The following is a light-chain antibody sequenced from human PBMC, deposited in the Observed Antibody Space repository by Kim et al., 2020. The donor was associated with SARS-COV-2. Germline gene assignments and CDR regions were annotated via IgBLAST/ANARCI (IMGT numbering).Light chain of an antibody. V-gene: IGLV3-1*01. CDR1: KLGDKY. Sequence: SVSPRQPARLTCSGDKLGDKYACWYQQKPGQSPVLFIYQDSKRPSGIPERFSGSNSENTATLTVSGTQAMDEADYYCQAWDSSTAVFGGGTQLTVL. J-gene: IGLJ2*01. CDR3: QAWDSSTAV. CDR2: QDS.